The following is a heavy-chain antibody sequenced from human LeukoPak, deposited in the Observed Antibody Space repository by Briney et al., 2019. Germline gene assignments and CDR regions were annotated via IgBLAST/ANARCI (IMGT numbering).Heavy chain of an antibody. CDR2: ISAYNGNT. D-gene: IGHD6-19*01. Sequence: ASVKVSCKASGYTFTSYGISWVRQAPGQGLEWMGWISAYNGNTNYAQKLQGRVTMTTDTSTSTAYMELWSLRSDDTAVYYCAISRHAVAGYYFDYWGQGTLVTVSS. V-gene: IGHV1-18*01. J-gene: IGHJ4*02. CDR3: AISRHAVAGYYFDY. CDR1: GYTFTSYG.